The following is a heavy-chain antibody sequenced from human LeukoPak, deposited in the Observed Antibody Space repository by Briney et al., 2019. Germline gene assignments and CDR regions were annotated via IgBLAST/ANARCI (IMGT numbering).Heavy chain of an antibody. CDR1: GFTFSSYA. Sequence: PGRSLRLSCAASGFTFSSYAMHWVRQAPGKGLEWVAVISYDRSNKYYADSVKGRFTISRDNSKNTLYLQMNSLRAEDTAVYYCGAAYSGSYLGPFDYWGQGTLVTVSS. CDR3: GAAYSGSYLGPFDY. J-gene: IGHJ4*02. V-gene: IGHV3-30-3*01. D-gene: IGHD1-26*01. CDR2: ISYDRSNK.